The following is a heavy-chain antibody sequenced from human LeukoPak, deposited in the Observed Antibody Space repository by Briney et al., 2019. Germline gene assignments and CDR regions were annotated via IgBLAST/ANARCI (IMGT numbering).Heavy chain of an antibody. CDR3: AGRSYYGSGTYKFFDY. D-gene: IGHD3-10*01. CDR2: INPNTGAT. CDR1: GYTFAGHY. Sequence: ASVKVSCKTSGYTFAGHYMQWVRQAPGQGLEWMGWINPNTGATNYAQKFQGRVTMTRDTSITTAYMELSSLRSDDTAVYYCAGRSYYGSGTYKFFDYWGQGTLVTVSS. V-gene: IGHV1-2*02. J-gene: IGHJ4*02.